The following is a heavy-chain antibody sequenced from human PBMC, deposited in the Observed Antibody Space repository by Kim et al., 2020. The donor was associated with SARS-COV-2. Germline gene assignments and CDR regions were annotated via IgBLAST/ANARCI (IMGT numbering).Heavy chain of an antibody. D-gene: IGHD6-25*01. CDR2: IYYTGTT. Sequence: SETLSLTCSVSGGSISSSTYYWGWIRQPPGKGLEWVGSIYYTGTTYYNPSLKSRVTMSVDTSRNQFSLKLTSVTAADTSIYHCARHSRRAWG. CDR3: ARHSRRA. CDR1: GGSISSSTYY. J-gene: IGHJ6*01. V-gene: IGHV4-39*01.